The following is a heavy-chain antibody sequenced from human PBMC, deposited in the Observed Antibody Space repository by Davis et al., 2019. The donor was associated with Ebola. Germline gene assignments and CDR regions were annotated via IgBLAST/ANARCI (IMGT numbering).Heavy chain of an antibody. J-gene: IGHJ4*02. V-gene: IGHV3-30*03. CDR3: ARVGSGGDIDY. CDR2: ISHDGSNK. D-gene: IGHD2-21*01. CDR1: GFTFSRYG. Sequence: PGGSLRLSCAASGFTFSRYGMHWVRQAPGKGLEWVAVISHDGSNKYYADSVKGRFTISRDNSKNTLYLQMNSLRAEDTAVYYCARVGSGGDIDYWGQGTLVTVSS.